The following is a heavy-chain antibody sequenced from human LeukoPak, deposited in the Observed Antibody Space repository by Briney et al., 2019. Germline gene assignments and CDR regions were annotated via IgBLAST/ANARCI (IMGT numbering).Heavy chain of an antibody. Sequence: SETLSLTCTVSGDSMNRGHYSWSWIRQPPGKGLEWIGNIYDNGHTYYSPSLRSRLSISVDMSKNQFSLKLSSVTAADTAVYYCARGTDHIVATIYAFDIWGQGTMVTVSS. V-gene: IGHV4-30-2*01. D-gene: IGHD5-12*01. J-gene: IGHJ3*02. CDR3: ARGTDHIVATIYAFDI. CDR1: GDSMNRGHYS. CDR2: IYDNGHT.